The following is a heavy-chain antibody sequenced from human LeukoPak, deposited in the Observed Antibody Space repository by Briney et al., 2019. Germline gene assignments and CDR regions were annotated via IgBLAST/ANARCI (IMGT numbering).Heavy chain of an antibody. CDR1: GFTFSSYA. D-gene: IGHD6-13*01. CDR2: ISSNGGST. CDR3: ARSGSSWYLVDV. Sequence: PGGSLRLSCAASGFTFSSYAMHWVRQAPGKGLEYVSAISSNGGSTYYANSVKGRFTIFRDNSKNTLYLQMGSLRAEDMAVYYCARSGSSWYLVDVWGKGTTVTVSS. V-gene: IGHV3-64*01. J-gene: IGHJ6*04.